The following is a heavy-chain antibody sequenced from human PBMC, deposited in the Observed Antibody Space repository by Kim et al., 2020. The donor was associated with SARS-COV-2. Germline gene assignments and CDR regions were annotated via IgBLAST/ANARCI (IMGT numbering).Heavy chain of an antibody. CDR2: IWYDGSNK. CDR3: ARGHLLASSIFNRFLEAPSRYGMDV. D-gene: IGHD1-1*01. J-gene: IGHJ6*02. CDR1: GFTFSSYG. Sequence: GGSLRLSCAASGFTFSSYGMHWVRQAPGKGLEWVAVIWYDGSNKYYADSVKGRFTISRNNSKSTLYLQMNSLRAEDTAVYYCARGHLLASSIFNRFLEAPSRYGMDVWGQGTTVTVSS. V-gene: IGHV3-33*01.